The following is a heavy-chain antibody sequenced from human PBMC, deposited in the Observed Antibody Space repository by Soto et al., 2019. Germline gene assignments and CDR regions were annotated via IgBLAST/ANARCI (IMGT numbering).Heavy chain of an antibody. CDR1: GGTFSTYA. CDR3: ARPKGSYSSGYYYFDY. J-gene: IGHJ4*02. CDR2: IIPLFGTA. Sequence: QVQLVQSGAEVKQPGSSVKVSCKTSGGTFSTYAIYWVRQAPGRGLEWMGAIIPLFGTADYAQKFQGRVTITADESTSTASMELSSLRSEDTALYYCARPKGSYSSGYYYFDYWGQGTLVTVSS. V-gene: IGHV1-69*01. D-gene: IGHD6-19*01.